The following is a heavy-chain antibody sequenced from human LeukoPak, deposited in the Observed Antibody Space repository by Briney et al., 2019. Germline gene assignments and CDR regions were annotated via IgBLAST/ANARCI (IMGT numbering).Heavy chain of an antibody. V-gene: IGHV4-34*01. CDR3: ARGSGVQLWPDFDY. CDR1: GGSFSGYY. Sequence: SETLSLTCAVYGGSFSGYYWSWIRQPPGKGLEWIGEINHSGSTNYNPSLKSRVTISVDTSKNQFSLKLSSVTAADTAVYYCARGSGVQLWPDFDYWGQGTLVTVSS. CDR2: INHSGST. D-gene: IGHD5-18*01. J-gene: IGHJ4*02.